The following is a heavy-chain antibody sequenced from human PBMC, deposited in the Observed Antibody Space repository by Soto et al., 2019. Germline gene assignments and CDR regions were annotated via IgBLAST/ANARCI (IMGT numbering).Heavy chain of an antibody. D-gene: IGHD3-16*01. Sequence: QVQLVESGGGVVQPGRSLRLSCAASGFTFSSYAMHWVRQAPGKGLEWVAVISYDGSNKYYADSVKGRFTISRDNSKNPLYLQMNRLRAEDTAVYYCAREGVEMGGFDYWGQGTLVTVSS. V-gene: IGHV3-30-3*01. CDR2: ISYDGSNK. CDR3: AREGVEMGGFDY. J-gene: IGHJ4*02. CDR1: GFTFSSYA.